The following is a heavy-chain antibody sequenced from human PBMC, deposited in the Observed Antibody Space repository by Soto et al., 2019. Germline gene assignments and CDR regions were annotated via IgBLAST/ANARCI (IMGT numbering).Heavy chain of an antibody. D-gene: IGHD6-13*01. CDR1: GGSISSYY. CDR2: IYTSGST. J-gene: IGHJ4*02. V-gene: IGHV4-4*07. Sequence: PSETLSLTCTVSGGSISSYYWSWIRQPAGKGLEWIGRIYTSGSTNYNPSLKSRVTISVDTSKNQFSLKLSSVTAADTAVFYCARDSSSWLPSFAYWAKGTLVPVSS. CDR3: ARDSSSWLPSFAY.